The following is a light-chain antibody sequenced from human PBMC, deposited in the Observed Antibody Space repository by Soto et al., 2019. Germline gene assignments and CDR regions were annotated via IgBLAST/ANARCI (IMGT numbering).Light chain of an antibody. CDR1: SSDVGAYDY. V-gene: IGLV2-14*03. CDR2: DVT. Sequence: QSALTQPASVSGSPGQSITISCTGTSSDVGAYDYVSWYQQHPGKATKLIIYDVTNRPSGVSNRFPASKSGNTASLTISGLQAEDEADYYCSSKTTSGTRVFGTGTKVTVL. CDR3: SSKTTSGTRV. J-gene: IGLJ1*01.